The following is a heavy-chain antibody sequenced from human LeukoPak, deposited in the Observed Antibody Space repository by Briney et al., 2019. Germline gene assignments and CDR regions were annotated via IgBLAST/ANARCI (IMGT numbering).Heavy chain of an antibody. D-gene: IGHD3-10*02. CDR1: GFTLSNYA. J-gene: IGHJ4*02. Sequence: GGSLRLSCAASGFTLSNYAMSWVRQAPGKGLQWVSSISGSGGSTYYADSVKGRFTISRDKSKNTLYLQMNNLRAEDTAVYYCAKDLETTMYYFDYWGQGTLVTVSS. CDR3: AKDLETTMYYFDY. CDR2: ISGSGGST. V-gene: IGHV3-23*01.